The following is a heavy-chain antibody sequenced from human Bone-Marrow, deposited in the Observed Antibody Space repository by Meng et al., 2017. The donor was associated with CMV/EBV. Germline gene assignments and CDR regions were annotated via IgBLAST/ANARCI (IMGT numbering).Heavy chain of an antibody. CDR2: ISSSGSTI. CDR1: GFTFSSYE. V-gene: IGHV3-48*03. Sequence: GGSLRLSCAASGFTFSSYEMNWVRQAPGKGLEWVSYISSSGSTIYYADSVKGRFTISRDNAKDSLYLQMNSLRAEDTAVYYCARALDIVVVPSRLGLDYWGQGTRVTVSS. CDR3: ARALDIVVVPSRLGLDY. D-gene: IGHD2-2*03. J-gene: IGHJ4*02.